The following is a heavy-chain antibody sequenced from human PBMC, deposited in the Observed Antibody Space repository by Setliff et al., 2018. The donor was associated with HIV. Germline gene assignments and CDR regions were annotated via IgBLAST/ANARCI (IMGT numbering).Heavy chain of an antibody. V-gene: IGHV4-59*11. CDR2: IYYGGST. CDR3: ATCSSAWFEFFQH. CDR1: GVSISDHY. J-gene: IGHJ1*01. Sequence: PSETLSLTCSVSGVSISDHYWSWIRQPPGKGLEWIGYIYYGGSTKYNPSLRSRVTVSADTSKNQFSLKLTSVTAADTAVYYCATCSSAWFEFFQHWGLGTLVTVSS. D-gene: IGHD6-19*01.